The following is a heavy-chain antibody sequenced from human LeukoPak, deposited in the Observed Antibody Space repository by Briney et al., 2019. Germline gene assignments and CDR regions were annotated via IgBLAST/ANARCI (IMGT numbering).Heavy chain of an antibody. V-gene: IGHV4-39*01. D-gene: IGHD6-19*01. CDR1: GFTVSSNY. CDR3: ARPGSAWFDAFDI. J-gene: IGHJ3*02. Sequence: GSLRLSCAASGFTVSSNYMSWVRQPPGKGLEWIGSISYSGSTHYNPSLQSRVTISVDTSKNQFSLKVTSVTASDTAVYYCARPGSAWFDAFDIWGQGTLVTVFS. CDR2: ISYSGST.